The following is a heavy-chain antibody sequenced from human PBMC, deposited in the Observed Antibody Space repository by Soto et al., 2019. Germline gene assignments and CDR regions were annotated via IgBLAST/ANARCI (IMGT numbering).Heavy chain of an antibody. CDR1: GGSISSSSYY. Sequence: PSETLSLTCTVSGGSISSSSYYWGWIRQPAGKRLEWIGSIYYSGSTYYNPSLKSRVTISVDTSKNQFSLKLSSVTAADTAVYYCARHEARITIFGVVTPGWFDPWGQGTLVTVSS. J-gene: IGHJ5*02. CDR3: ARHEARITIFGVVTPGWFDP. CDR2: IYYSGST. V-gene: IGHV4-39*01. D-gene: IGHD3-3*01.